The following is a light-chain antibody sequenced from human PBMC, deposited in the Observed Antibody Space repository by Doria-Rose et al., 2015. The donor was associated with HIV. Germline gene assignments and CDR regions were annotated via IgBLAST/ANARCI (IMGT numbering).Light chain of an antibody. CDR1: QSFSGTY. V-gene: IGKV3-20*01. Sequence: TQSPGTLSLSPGERATLSCRASQSFSGTYLAWYQQNPGQAPSLLIYDGSTRATGIPDRFSASGSGTDFTLTINRLEPEDFALYYCHQYGTSWTFGQGTKVEI. CDR3: HQYGTSWT. J-gene: IGKJ1*01. CDR2: DGS.